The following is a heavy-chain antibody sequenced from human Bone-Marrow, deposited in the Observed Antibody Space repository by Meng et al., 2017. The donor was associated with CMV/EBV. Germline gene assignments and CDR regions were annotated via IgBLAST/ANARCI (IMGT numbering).Heavy chain of an antibody. V-gene: IGHV4-38-2*02. Sequence: SETLSLTCTVSRDSVSSASHYWRWIRQPPGKGLEWIGSIYHSGSTYYNPSLKSRVTISVDTSKNQFSLKLSSVTAADTAVYYCARESSGGTHYFDYWGQGTLVTVSS. CDR1: RDSVSSASHY. D-gene: IGHD2-15*01. J-gene: IGHJ4*02. CDR3: ARESSGGTHYFDY. CDR2: IYHSGST.